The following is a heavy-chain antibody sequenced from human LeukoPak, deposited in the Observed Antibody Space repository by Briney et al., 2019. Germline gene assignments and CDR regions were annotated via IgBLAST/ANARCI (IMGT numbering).Heavy chain of an antibody. J-gene: IGHJ4*02. CDR2: MSGSGGST. D-gene: IGHD4-23*01. CDR3: ARNGYGGDIWTDH. V-gene: IGHV3-23*01. CDR1: GFTFSSYA. Sequence: PGGTLRLSCAASGFTFSSYAMSWVRQAPGKGLEWVSAMSGSGGSTYYADSVKGRFTISRDNSKNTLYLQMNSLRGEDTAVYYCARNGYGGDIWTDHWGQGTLVTVSS.